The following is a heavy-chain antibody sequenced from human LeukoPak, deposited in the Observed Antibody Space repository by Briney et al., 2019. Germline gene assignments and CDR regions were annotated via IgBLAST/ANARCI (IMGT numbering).Heavy chain of an antibody. CDR2: ISAYNGNT. CDR3: AMRITIFGVVIPDGFDP. CDR1: GYTFTSYG. Sequence: ASVKVSCKASGYTFTSYGISWVRQAPGQGLEWMGWISAYNGNTNYAQKLQGRVTITADESTSTAYMELSSLRSEDTAVYYCAMRITIFGVVIPDGFDPWGQGTLVTVSS. V-gene: IGHV1-18*01. D-gene: IGHD3-3*01. J-gene: IGHJ5*02.